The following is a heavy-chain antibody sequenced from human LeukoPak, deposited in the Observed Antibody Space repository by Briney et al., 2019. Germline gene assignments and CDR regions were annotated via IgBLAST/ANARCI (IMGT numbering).Heavy chain of an antibody. J-gene: IGHJ4*02. Sequence: GSLRLSCVASGFTFSIYSMNWVRQAPGKGLEWASYISKNSDDIYNADSVRGRFTISRDNAKNSLYLQMNSLRAEDTAVYYCARVRPGYYCDYWGQGTLVTVSS. CDR3: ARVRPGYYCDY. V-gene: IGHV3-21*05. CDR2: ISKNSDDI. CDR1: GFTFSIYS.